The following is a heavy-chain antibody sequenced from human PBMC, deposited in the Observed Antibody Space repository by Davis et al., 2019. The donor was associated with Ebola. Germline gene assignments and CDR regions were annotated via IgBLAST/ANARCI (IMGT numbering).Heavy chain of an antibody. V-gene: IGHV3-33*01. J-gene: IGHJ5*02. D-gene: IGHD2-8*01. CDR3: ARTLNGVPFDT. Sequence: GGSLRLSCAASGFTFSSYGMHWVRQAPGKGLEWVAIIWHDGSNKYYADSVKGRFTISRDNGKNTVNLQMNSLRAEDTAMYYCARTLNGVPFDTWGQGTLVTVSS. CDR2: IWHDGSNK. CDR1: GFTFSSYG.